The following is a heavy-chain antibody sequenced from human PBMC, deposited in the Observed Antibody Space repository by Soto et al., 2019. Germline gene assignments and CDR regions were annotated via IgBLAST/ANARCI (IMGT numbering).Heavy chain of an antibody. CDR2: ISAYNGNT. CDR3: ARDLYSNYFWGAFDI. CDR1: GYTFTSYG. J-gene: IGHJ3*02. Sequence: ASVKVSCKASGYTFTSYGISWVRQAPGQGLEWKGWISAYNGNTNYAQKLQGRVTMTTDASTSTAYMELRSLRSDDTAVYYCARDLYSNYFWGAFDIWGQGTMVTVSS. V-gene: IGHV1-18*01. D-gene: IGHD4-4*01.